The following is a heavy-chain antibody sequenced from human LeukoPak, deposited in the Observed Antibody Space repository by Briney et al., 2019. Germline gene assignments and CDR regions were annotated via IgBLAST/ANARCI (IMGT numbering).Heavy chain of an antibody. V-gene: IGHV3-21*01. D-gene: IGHD3-22*01. CDR3: ARDFGSSGYQY. CDR1: GFTFSSYS. J-gene: IGHJ4*02. Sequence: GGSLRLSCAASGFTFSSYSMNWVRQAPGKGLEWVSSISSSSSYIYYADSVEGRFTISRDNAKNSLYLQMNSLRAEDTAVYYCARDFGSSGYQYWGQGTLVTVSS. CDR2: ISSSSSYI.